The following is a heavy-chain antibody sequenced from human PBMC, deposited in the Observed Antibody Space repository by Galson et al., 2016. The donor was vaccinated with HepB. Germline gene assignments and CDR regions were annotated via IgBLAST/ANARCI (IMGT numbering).Heavy chain of an antibody. J-gene: IGHJ6*04. V-gene: IGHV1-8*01. CDR3: ARMEYCSSTSCYRHGMDV. CDR1: GYTFTSYD. Sequence: SVKVSCKASGYTFTSYDINWVRQATGQGLEWMGWMNPNSGNTGYAQKFQGRATMTRNTSISTAYMELSSLRSEDTAVYYCARMEYCSSTSCYRHGMDVWGKGTTVTVSS. D-gene: IGHD2-2*02. CDR2: MNPNSGNT.